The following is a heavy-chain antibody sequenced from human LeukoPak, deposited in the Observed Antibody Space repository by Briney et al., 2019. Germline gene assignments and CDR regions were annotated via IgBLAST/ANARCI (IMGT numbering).Heavy chain of an antibody. CDR3: ASGSSYSSGWYYFDY. Sequence: PGGSLRLSCAASGFTFSSYSMNWVRQAPGKGLEWVSSISSSSYIYYADSVKGRFTISRDNAKNSLYLQMNSLRAEDTAVYYCASGSSYSSGWYYFDYWGQGTLVTVSS. CDR1: GFTFSSYS. V-gene: IGHV3-21*01. D-gene: IGHD6-19*01. J-gene: IGHJ4*02. CDR2: ISSSSYI.